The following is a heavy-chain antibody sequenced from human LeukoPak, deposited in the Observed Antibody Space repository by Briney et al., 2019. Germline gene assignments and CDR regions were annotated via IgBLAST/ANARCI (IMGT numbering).Heavy chain of an antibody. CDR2: ISGSGGST. V-gene: IGHV3-23*01. CDR3: AKDLGYCSGGSCSGHNYFDY. J-gene: IGHJ4*02. D-gene: IGHD2-15*01. Sequence: GSLRLSCAASGFTFSSYAMSWVRQAPGKGLEWVSAISGSGGSTYYADSVKGRFTISRDNSKNTLYLQMNSLRAEDMAVYYCAKDLGYCSGGSCSGHNYFDYWGQGTLVTVSS. CDR1: GFTFSSYA.